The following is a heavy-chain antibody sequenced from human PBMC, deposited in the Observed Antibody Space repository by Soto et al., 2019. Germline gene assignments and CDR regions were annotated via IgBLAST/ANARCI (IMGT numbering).Heavy chain of an antibody. J-gene: IGHJ5*02. D-gene: IGHD2-2*01. CDR2: IKSKTDGGTT. CDR3: TTDLGYCISTSCYPGDWFDP. Sequence: WIRQPPGKGLEWVGRIKSKTDGGTTDYAAPVKGRFTISRDDSKNTLYLQMNSLKTEDTAVYYCTTDLGYCISTSCYPGDWFDPWGQGTLVTVSS. V-gene: IGHV3-15*07.